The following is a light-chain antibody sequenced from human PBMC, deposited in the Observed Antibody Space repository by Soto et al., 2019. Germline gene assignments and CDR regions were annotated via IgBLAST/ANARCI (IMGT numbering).Light chain of an antibody. CDR2: DVS. J-gene: IGLJ1*01. CDR3: SSYTSSSTRV. Sequence: QSALTQPASVSGSPGQSITISCTGTSSDVGGYNYVSWYQQHPGKAPKLMIYDVSNRPSGVSNRFSGSKSANTDSLTISGLQAEDEADYYCSSYTSSSTRVFGTGTKLTVL. V-gene: IGLV2-14*01. CDR1: SSDVGGYNY.